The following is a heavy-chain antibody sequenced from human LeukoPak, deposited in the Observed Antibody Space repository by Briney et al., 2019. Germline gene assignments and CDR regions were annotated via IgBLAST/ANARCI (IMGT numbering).Heavy chain of an antibody. V-gene: IGHV4-34*01. J-gene: IGHJ6*03. CDR3: ARKRSYGSGSYHRYYYYMDV. Sequence: SETLSLTCAVYGESFSGYYWSWIRQPPGKGLEWIGEINHSGSTNYNPSLKSRVTISVDTSKNQFSLKLSSVTAADTAVYYCARKRSYGSGSYHRYYYYMDVWGKGTTVTISS. D-gene: IGHD3-10*01. CDR1: GESFSGYY. CDR2: INHSGST.